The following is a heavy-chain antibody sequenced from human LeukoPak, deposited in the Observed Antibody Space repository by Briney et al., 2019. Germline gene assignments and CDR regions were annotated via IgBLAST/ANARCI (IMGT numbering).Heavy chain of an antibody. Sequence: SETLSLTCTVSGGSISSSNYYRSWIRQHPGKGLEWIGYIYYSGSTYYNPSLKSRVTISVDTSKNQFSLKLSSVTAADTAVYYCARADCSGGSCYSFDYWGQGTLVTVSS. CDR2: IYYSGST. J-gene: IGHJ4*02. D-gene: IGHD2-15*01. V-gene: IGHV4-31*03. CDR3: ARADCSGGSCYSFDY. CDR1: GGSISSSNYY.